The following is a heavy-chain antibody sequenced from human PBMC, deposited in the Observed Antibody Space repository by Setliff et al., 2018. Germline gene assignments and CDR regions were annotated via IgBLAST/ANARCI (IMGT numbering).Heavy chain of an antibody. Sequence: GGSLRLSCAASGFIFSTYWMSWVRQAPGKGLEWVANIKQDGSDKYYVDSVKGRFTISRDNAKNSLYLQMNSLRAEDTAVYYCARVTSSGWHYYYYMDVWGKGTTVTVSS. CDR1: GFIFSTYW. CDR2: IKQDGSDK. D-gene: IGHD6-19*01. J-gene: IGHJ6*03. V-gene: IGHV3-7*01. CDR3: ARVTSSGWHYYYYMDV.